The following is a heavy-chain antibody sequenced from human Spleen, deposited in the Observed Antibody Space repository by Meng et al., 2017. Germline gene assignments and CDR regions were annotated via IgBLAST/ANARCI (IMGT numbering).Heavy chain of an antibody. J-gene: IGHJ4*02. V-gene: IGHV3-74*01. D-gene: IGHD3-3*01. Sequence: VEAGGGLVQPGGSLRLSCGASGFNFGDYIMHWVRQSPGKGLEWISRIVSDGGITTYADSVKGRFTVSRDNAKNTLYLQMNSLRADDTAVYYCARDLGWVLFDYWGQGALVTVSS. CDR3: ARDLGWVLFDY. CDR2: IVSDGGIT. CDR1: GFNFGDYI.